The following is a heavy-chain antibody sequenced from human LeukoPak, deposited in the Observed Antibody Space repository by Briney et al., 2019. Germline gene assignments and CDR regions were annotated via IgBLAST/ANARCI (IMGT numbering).Heavy chain of an antibody. CDR3: AREPYSGYGMDV. Sequence: WIGSIYYSGSTYYNPSLKSRVTISVDTSKNQFSLKLSSVTAADTAVYYCAREPYSGYGMDVWGQGTTVTVSS. CDR2: IYYSGST. J-gene: IGHJ6*02. V-gene: IGHV4-39*07. D-gene: IGHD1-26*01.